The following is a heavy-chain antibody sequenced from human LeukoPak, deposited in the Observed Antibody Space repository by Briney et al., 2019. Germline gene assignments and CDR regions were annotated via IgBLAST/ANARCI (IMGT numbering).Heavy chain of an antibody. CDR2: INPSGGNT. D-gene: IGHD3-3*01. CDR1: GYTFTSYF. V-gene: IGHV1-46*01. Sequence: PWASVKVSCKASGYTFTSYFMYWVRQAPGQGLEWMGLINPSGGNTRYAQKFQDRVTMTRDTSTSTVYMELSSLRSEDTAMYYCARDPARRFLESYYYMDVWGKGTTVTVSS. J-gene: IGHJ6*03. CDR3: ARDPARRFLESYYYMDV.